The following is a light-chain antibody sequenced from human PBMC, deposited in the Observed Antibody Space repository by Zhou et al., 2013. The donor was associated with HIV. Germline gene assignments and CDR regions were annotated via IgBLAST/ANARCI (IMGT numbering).Light chain of an antibody. CDR2: EAS. Sequence: DIQLTQSPSTLSASVGDRVTITCRANQSIGRWLAWYQQKSGEVPKLLIFEASTLESGVSSRFSGRGSGTAFSLTISGLQPDDFATYFCQHYSTYPYTFGQGTDLANK. CDR3: QHYSTYPYT. J-gene: IGKJ2*01. V-gene: IGKV1-5*03. CDR1: QSIGRW.